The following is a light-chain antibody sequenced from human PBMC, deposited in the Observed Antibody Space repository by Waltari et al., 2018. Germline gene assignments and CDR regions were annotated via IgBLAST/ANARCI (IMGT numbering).Light chain of an antibody. J-gene: IGLJ2*01. V-gene: IGLV3-1*01. CDR3: QAWDSSTAI. CDR1: KLGDKY. CDR2: QDN. Sequence: SYELTQPPSVSVSPGQTASITCSGDKLGDKYACWYQQKPGQSPVLVIYQDNKRPSGIPERFAGSNAGNAATLTSRGNHAMDDADYYRQAWDSSTAIFGGGTKLTVL.